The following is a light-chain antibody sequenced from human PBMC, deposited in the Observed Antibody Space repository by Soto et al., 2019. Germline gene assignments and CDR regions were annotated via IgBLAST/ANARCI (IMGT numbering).Light chain of an antibody. CDR2: DAS. V-gene: IGKV1-5*01. J-gene: IGKJ1*01. Sequence: IQMTQSPTTLSASIGDRVTITCRASESIRTWLAWYQHKPGKAPKFLIYDASTLESGVPSRFSGSGSGTEFTLTISSLQPDDFATYFCQQYSTYSWTFGQGTKVDIK. CDR1: ESIRTW. CDR3: QQYSTYSWT.